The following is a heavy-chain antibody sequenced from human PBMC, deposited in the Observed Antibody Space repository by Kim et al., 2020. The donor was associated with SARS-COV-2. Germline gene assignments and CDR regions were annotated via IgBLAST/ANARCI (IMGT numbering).Heavy chain of an antibody. Sequence: YADSVKGRLTIARDNSKNTLYLQMNNLRAGGTAVYYCAKDAFGSGTYPFDYWGQGSLVTVSS. CDR3: AKDAFGSGTYPFDY. D-gene: IGHD3-10*01. V-gene: IGHV3-33*06. J-gene: IGHJ4*02.